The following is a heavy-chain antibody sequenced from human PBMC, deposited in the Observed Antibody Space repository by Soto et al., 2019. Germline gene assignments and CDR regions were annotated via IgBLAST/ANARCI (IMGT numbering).Heavy chain of an antibody. CDR1: GGTFSSYA. CDR2: IIPYNGTA. V-gene: IGHV1-18*01. Sequence: ASVKVSCKASGGTFSSYAISWVRQAPGQGLEWMGWIIPYNGTANYAQKLQGRVTMTTDTSTSTAYMELRSLRSDDTAVYYCARGGGSGTGYYMDVWGKGTTVTVSS. J-gene: IGHJ6*03. CDR3: ARGGGSGTGYYMDV. D-gene: IGHD3-10*01.